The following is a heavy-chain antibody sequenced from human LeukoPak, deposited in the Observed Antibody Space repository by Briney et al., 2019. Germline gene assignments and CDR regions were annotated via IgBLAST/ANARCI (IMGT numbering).Heavy chain of an antibody. CDR3: AKDLAAAGRIDY. CDR2: ISYDGSNK. J-gene: IGHJ4*02. Sequence: PGGSLRLSCAASGFTFSSYAMHWVRQAPGKGLEWGAVISYDGSNKYYADSVKGRFTISRDNSKNTLYLQMNSLRAEDTAVYYCAKDLAAAGRIDYWGQGTLVTVSS. V-gene: IGHV3-30*04. D-gene: IGHD6-13*01. CDR1: GFTFSSYA.